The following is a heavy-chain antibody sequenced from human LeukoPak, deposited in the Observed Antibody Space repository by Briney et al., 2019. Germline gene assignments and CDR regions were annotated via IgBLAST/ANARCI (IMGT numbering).Heavy chain of an antibody. D-gene: IGHD1-26*01. J-gene: IGHJ5*02. CDR2: IYYSGSI. Sequence: SETLSLTCTVSGGPISSYYWSWIRQPPGKGLERIGYIYYSGSINYNPSLKSRVTISVDTSKNQFSLKLSSVTAADTAVYYCARGSRYRGGHWWFDPWGQGTLVTVSS. V-gene: IGHV4-59*01. CDR3: ARGSRYRGGHWWFDP. CDR1: GGPISSYY.